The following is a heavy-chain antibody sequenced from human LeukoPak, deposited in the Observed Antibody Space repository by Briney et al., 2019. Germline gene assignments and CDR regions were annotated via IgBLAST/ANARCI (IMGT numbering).Heavy chain of an antibody. Sequence: GRSLRLSCAASGFTFSSYAMHWVRQAPGKGLEWVAVISYDGSNKYYADSVKGRFTISRDNSKNTLYLQMNSLRAEDTAVYYCAREERQQLVRGLPFCDYWGQGTLVTVSS. V-gene: IGHV3-30-3*01. CDR2: ISYDGSNK. D-gene: IGHD6-13*01. CDR3: AREERQQLVRGLPFCDY. CDR1: GFTFSSYA. J-gene: IGHJ4*02.